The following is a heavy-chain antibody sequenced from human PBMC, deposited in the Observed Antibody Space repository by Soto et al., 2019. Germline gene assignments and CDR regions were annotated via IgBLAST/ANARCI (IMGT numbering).Heavy chain of an antibody. CDR1: GGTFSSYA. CDR3: ARGLGYYYDSSGPFNDAFDI. J-gene: IGHJ3*02. Sequence: SVKVSCKASGGTFSSYAISWVRQAPGQGLEWMGGIIPIFGTANYAQKFQGRVTITADESTGTAYMELSSLRSEDTAVYYCARGLGYYYDSSGPFNDAFDIWGQGTMVTVSS. CDR2: IIPIFGTA. V-gene: IGHV1-69*13. D-gene: IGHD3-22*01.